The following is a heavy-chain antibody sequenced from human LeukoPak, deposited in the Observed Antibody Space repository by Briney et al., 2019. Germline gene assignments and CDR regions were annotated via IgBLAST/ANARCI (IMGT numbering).Heavy chain of an antibody. Sequence: PSETLSLTCTVSGGSISSGGYYWRWIRQHPGKGLEWIGYIYYSGSTYYNPSLKSRVTISVDTSKNQFSLKLSSVTAADTAVYYCARDHRYCSSTSCYPNYYYYGMDVWGQGTTVTVSS. CDR1: GGSISSGGYY. V-gene: IGHV4-31*03. CDR2: IYYSGST. CDR3: ARDHRYCSSTSCYPNYYYYGMDV. D-gene: IGHD2-2*01. J-gene: IGHJ6*02.